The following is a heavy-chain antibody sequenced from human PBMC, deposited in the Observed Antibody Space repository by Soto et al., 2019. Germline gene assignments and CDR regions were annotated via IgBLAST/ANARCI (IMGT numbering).Heavy chain of an antibody. J-gene: IGHJ6*02. Sequence: EVQLLESGGGLVQPGGSLRLSCAASGFTFSSYAMSWVRQAPGKGLEWVSAISGSGGSTYYADSVKGRFTISRDNSKNTLYLQRTSLRAEDTAVYYCAKDGGRDYYGMDVWGQGTTVTVSS. CDR3: AKDGGRDYYGMDV. D-gene: IGHD3-16*01. V-gene: IGHV3-23*01. CDR2: ISGSGGST. CDR1: GFTFSSYA.